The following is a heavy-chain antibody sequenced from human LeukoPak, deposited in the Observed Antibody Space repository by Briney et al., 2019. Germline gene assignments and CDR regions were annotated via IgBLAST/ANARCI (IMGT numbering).Heavy chain of an antibody. J-gene: IGHJ1*01. CDR1: GYTFTAYY. V-gene: IGHV1-2*02. CDR3: ARVWQLMAEFQH. CDR2: INPNNGAT. Sequence: VASVKVSCKASGYTFTAYYIHWVRRAPGQGLEWMGWINPNNGATDYAQNFQGRVTMTRDTSISTAYMELTRLRSDDTAVYYCARVWQLMAEFQHWGQGTLVTVSS. D-gene: IGHD1-1*01.